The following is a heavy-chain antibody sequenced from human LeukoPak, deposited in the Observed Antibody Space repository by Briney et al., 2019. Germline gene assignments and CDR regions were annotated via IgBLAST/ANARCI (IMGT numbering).Heavy chain of an antibody. CDR2: IYYSGST. CDR3: ARGPYSSSWNY. D-gene: IGHD6-13*01. V-gene: IGHV4-59*01. Sequence: PSETLSLACTVSGVSISSYYWSWIRQPPGKGLEWIGYIYYSGSTNYNPSLKSRVTISVDTSKNQFSLKLSSVTAADTAVYYCARGPYSSSWNYWGQGTLVTVSS. J-gene: IGHJ4*02. CDR1: GVSISSYY.